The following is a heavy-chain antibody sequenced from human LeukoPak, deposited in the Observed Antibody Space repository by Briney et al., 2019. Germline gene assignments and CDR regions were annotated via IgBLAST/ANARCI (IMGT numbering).Heavy chain of an antibody. CDR1: GFTFSSYA. CDR2: ISGSGGST. D-gene: IGHD1-7*01. J-gene: IGHJ4*02. Sequence: PGGSLRLSCAASGFTFSSYAMSWVRQAPGKGVEWVSAISGSGGSTYYADSVKGRFTISRDNSKNTLYLQMNSLRAEDTAVNYCANLPPRLYNWNYGESDYWGQGTLVTVSS. CDR3: ANLPPRLYNWNYGESDY. V-gene: IGHV3-23*01.